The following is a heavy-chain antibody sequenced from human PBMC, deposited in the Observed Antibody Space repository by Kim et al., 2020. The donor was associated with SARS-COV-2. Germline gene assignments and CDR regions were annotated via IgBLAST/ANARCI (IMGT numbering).Heavy chain of an antibody. V-gene: IGHV3-21*01. CDR2: ISSSSSYI. D-gene: IGHD3-22*01. CDR1: GFTFSSYS. Sequence: GGSLRLSCTASGFTFSSYSMNWVRQAPGKGLEWVSSISSSSSYIYYADSVKGRFTISRDNAKNSLYLQMNSLRAEDTAVYYCASDPYYYDSSGYYSHFDYWGQGTLVTVSS. CDR3: ASDPYYYDSSGYYSHFDY. J-gene: IGHJ4*02.